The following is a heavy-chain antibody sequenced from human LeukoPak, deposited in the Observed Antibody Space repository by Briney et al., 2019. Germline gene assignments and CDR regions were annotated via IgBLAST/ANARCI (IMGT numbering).Heavy chain of an antibody. CDR1: GYTFTGYY. V-gene: IGHV1-2*02. CDR2: INPNSGGT. D-gene: IGHD5-18*01. CDR3: ARDLDTAMDTFFFDY. Sequence: ASVKVSCKASGYTFTGYYMHWVRQAPGQGLEWMGWINPNSGGTNYAQKFQGRVTMTRDTSISTAYMELSRLRSDDTAVYYCARDLDTAMDTFFFDYWGQGTLVTVSS. J-gene: IGHJ4*02.